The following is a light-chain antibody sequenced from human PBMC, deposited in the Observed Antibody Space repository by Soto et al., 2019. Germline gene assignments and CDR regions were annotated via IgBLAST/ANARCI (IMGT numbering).Light chain of an antibody. CDR1: QSVFYSSNNKNY. Sequence: DIVMTQSPDSLAVSLGERATINCKSSQSVFYSSNNKNYLAWYQQKPGKAPKLLIYDAYNLETGVQSRFSGSGSGTDFTFTIRSLQPEDIATYYCKQYDNLPLTVGGGTKVDIK. V-gene: IGKV4-1*01. CDR3: KQYDNLPLT. CDR2: DAY. J-gene: IGKJ4*01.